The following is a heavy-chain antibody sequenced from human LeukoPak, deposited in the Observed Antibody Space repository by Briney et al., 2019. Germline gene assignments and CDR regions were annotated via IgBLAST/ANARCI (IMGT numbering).Heavy chain of an antibody. CDR3: ARDLGLSGSYFDY. V-gene: IGHV3-48*03. D-gene: IGHD3-10*01. J-gene: IGHJ4*02. CDR2: ISSSGSPK. CDR1: GFTFSSYE. Sequence: GGSLRLSCAASGFTFSSYEMNWVRQAPGKGLEWVSYISSSGSPKYYADSVKGRFTISRGNAKNSLYLQINSLRAEDTAVYYCARDLGLSGSYFDYWGQGTLVTVSS.